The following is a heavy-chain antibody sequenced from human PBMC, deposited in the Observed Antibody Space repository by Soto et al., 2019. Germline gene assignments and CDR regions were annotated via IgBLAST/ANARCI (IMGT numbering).Heavy chain of an antibody. CDR1: GYTFTHYY. J-gene: IGHJ4*02. Sequence: ASVKVSCKASGYTFTHYYTHWVRQAPGQGLEWMGMINPSGGSTSYAQKFQGRLTMTTDTSTNTVYMELSSLRSEDTAVYYCARPPFPGCINAICYPLDFWGQGALVTVSS. CDR2: INPSGGST. CDR3: ARPPFPGCINAICYPLDF. D-gene: IGHD2-8*01. V-gene: IGHV1-46*01.